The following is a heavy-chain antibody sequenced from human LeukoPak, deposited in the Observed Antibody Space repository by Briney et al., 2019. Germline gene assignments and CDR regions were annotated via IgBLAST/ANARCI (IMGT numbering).Heavy chain of an antibody. Sequence: PSQTLSLTCTVSGGSISSGGHYWTWIRQHPGKDLEWIGSIYDSRFTYYSPSLKSRVSISVDSSENQLSLKLNSVTAADTAVYYCAGGFDSSKMAYWGQGTLVTVSS. V-gene: IGHV4-31*03. CDR1: GGSISSGGHY. D-gene: IGHD6-13*01. CDR3: AGGFDSSKMAY. CDR2: IYDSRFT. J-gene: IGHJ4*02.